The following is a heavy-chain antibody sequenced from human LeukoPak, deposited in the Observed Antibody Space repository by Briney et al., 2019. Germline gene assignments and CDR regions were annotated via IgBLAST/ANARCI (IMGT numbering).Heavy chain of an antibody. CDR2: IYYSGST. J-gene: IGHJ3*02. CDR1: GDSITSDY. Sequence: PSETLSLTCTVSGDSITSDYWTWIRQPPGKGLEWIGYIYYSGSTKYNPSLTSRLTISVDTSKNHFSLKLSSLIAADTAVYYCARLLDYDNSGDPDNLDIWGQGTMVTVSS. CDR3: ARLLDYDNSGDPDNLDI. V-gene: IGHV4-59*01. D-gene: IGHD3-22*01.